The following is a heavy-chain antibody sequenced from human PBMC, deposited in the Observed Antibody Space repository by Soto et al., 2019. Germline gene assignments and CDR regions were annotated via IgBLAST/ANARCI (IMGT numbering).Heavy chain of an antibody. CDR3: ARDLRVGGWNPWRYFQH. V-gene: IGHV1-18*01. CDR1: GYTFTRYG. J-gene: IGHJ1*01. CDR2: ISADNGNT. Sequence: QVTLSLSGAEVKKHGASVRVSCKPSGYTFTRYGTSWGHQAPGQGLEWMGWISADNGNTNYAQKLQGRVTMTTDTSTSTAYMELRSRRSDDTAVYYCARDLRVGGWNPWRYFQHWGQGTLVTVSS. D-gene: IGHD6-19*01.